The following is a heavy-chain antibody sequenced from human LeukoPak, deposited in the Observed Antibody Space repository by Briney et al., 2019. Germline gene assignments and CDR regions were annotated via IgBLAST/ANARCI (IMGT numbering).Heavy chain of an antibody. D-gene: IGHD3/OR15-3a*01. CDR2: ISAYSGNT. Sequence: GASVKVSCKASGYTFIDYYMHWVRQAPGQGLEWMGWISAYSGNTNFAQKFQGRVTMTRDTSTNTANMELRSLRSDDTAVYYCARGLWTGIPDYWGQGTLVTVSS. CDR1: GYTFIDYY. V-gene: IGHV1-18*04. CDR3: ARGLWTGIPDY. J-gene: IGHJ4*02.